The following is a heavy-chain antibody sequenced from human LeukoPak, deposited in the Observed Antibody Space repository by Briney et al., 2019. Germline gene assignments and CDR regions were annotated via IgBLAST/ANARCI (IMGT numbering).Heavy chain of an antibody. V-gene: IGHV3-23*01. Sequence: SGGSLRLSCAASGFMFSNYAVSWVRQAPGKGLEWVSAISGSGGSTYYADSVKGRFTISRHNSKNTLYLQMNSLRAEDTAIYYCAKGGRVTPFDYWGQGTLVTVSS. CDR2: ISGSGGST. CDR3: AKGGRVTPFDY. J-gene: IGHJ4*02. CDR1: GFMFSNYA. D-gene: IGHD3-16*01.